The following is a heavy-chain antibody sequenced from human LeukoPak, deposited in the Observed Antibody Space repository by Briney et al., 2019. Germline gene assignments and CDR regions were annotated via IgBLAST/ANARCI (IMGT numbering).Heavy chain of an antibody. Sequence: VASVTVSCKASGYTFTGYYMHWVRQAPGQGLEWMGWINPNSGGTNYAQKFQGRVTMTRDTSISTAYMELSRLRSDDTAVYYCARLGSPEWLLYYFDYWGQGTLVTVSS. CDR3: ARLGSPEWLLYYFDY. V-gene: IGHV1-2*02. CDR1: GYTFTGYY. J-gene: IGHJ4*02. D-gene: IGHD3-3*01. CDR2: INPNSGGT.